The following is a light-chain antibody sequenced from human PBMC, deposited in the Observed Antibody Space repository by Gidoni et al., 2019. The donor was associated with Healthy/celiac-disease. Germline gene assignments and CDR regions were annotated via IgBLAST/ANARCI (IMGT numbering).Light chain of an antibody. CDR1: SSNIGAGYD. CDR3: QSEDSSRRV. Sequence: QPALTPPPSVSGAPGQRITISCTGSSSNIGAGYDVHWYQQRPGTAPKLLIYVNSKRPAGVPDRFSGSKSGTAASLAITGLQAEDEADYYCQSEDSSRRVFGGGTKLTVL. J-gene: IGLJ2*01. V-gene: IGLV1-40*01. CDR2: VNS.